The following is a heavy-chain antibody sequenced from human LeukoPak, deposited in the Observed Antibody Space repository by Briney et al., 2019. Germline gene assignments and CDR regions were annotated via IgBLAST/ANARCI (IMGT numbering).Heavy chain of an antibody. CDR2: ISGSGGST. J-gene: IGHJ4*02. V-gene: IGHV3-23*01. D-gene: IGHD2-21*02. CDR3: ARADKAYCGGDCYSDY. Sequence: PGGSLRLSCAASGFTFSSYAMSWVRQAPGKGLEWVSAISGSGGSTYYADSVKGRFTISRDNAKNSLYLQMNSLRAEDTALYHCARADKAYCGGDCYSDYWGQGTLVTVSS. CDR1: GFTFSSYA.